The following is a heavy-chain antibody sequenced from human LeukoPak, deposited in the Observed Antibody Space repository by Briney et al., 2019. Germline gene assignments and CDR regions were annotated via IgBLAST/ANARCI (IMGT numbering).Heavy chain of an antibody. J-gene: IGHJ4*02. Sequence: PGGSLRLSCAASGFRFSNYGMHWVRETPGEGLMWVAVVSHDGSNKYYADSVKGRFTISRDNSKNTLYLQMNSLRAEDTAVYYCARGSWRLVRGAASFESWGQGTLVTVSS. V-gene: IGHV3-30*03. CDR2: VSHDGSNK. CDR3: ARGSWRLVRGAASFES. D-gene: IGHD3-10*01. CDR1: GFRFSNYG.